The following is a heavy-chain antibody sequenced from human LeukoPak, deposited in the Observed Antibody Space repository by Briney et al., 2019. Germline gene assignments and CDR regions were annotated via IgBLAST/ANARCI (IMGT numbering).Heavy chain of an antibody. CDR2: ISSSSSNI. CDR1: GFTFSSYS. J-gene: IGHJ4*02. CDR3: ARDPPGAHFDY. D-gene: IGHD7-27*01. Sequence: GGSLRLSCTASGFTFSSYSMNCVRQAPGNGLEWVSYISSSSSNIFYADSFKGRFTISRDNAQNSLYLQMNSLRVEDTAVYYCARDPPGAHFDYWGQGTLVTVSS. V-gene: IGHV3-21*01.